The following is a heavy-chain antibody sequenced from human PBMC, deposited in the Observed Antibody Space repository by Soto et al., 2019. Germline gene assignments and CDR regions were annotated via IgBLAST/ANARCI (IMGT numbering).Heavy chain of an antibody. J-gene: IGHJ4*02. CDR1: GFTFRNYP. D-gene: IGHD2-2*01. Sequence: EVQLLESGGGLVQPGGSLRLSCAASGFTFRNYPMTWVRQAPGKGLDWVSTISGSGVDTYYPDSVKGRVTISRDNSKNMLYLQINSLRAGDTAVYYGAKGGLLPRANRWFWGQGTLVTVSS. CDR2: ISGSGVDT. CDR3: AKGGLLPRANRWF. V-gene: IGHV3-23*01.